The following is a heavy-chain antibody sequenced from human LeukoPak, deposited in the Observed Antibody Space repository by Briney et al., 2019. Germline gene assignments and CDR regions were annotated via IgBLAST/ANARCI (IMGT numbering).Heavy chain of an antibody. V-gene: IGHV4-30-4*01. CDR2: IYYSGST. CDR3: ARWVGAADY. J-gene: IGHJ4*02. CDR1: GGSISSGDYY. D-gene: IGHD2-15*01. Sequence: SETLSLTCTVSGGSISSGDYYWSWIRQPPGKGLEWIGYIYYSGSTYYNPSLKSRVTISVDTSKNQFSLTLNSVTAADMSVYYCARWVGAADYWGQGTLVTVSS.